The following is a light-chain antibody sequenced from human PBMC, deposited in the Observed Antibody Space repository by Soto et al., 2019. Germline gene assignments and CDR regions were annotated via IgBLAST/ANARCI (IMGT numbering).Light chain of an antibody. CDR1: QSVGDS. Sequence: PGERATLSCRASQSVGDSLAWYQQKPGQAPRLLIYDASNRATGIPARFSGSGSGTDFALTISSLEPEDFVVYYCQQRSNWPLTFGGGTKVEIK. V-gene: IGKV3-11*01. CDR2: DAS. J-gene: IGKJ4*01. CDR3: QQRSNWPLT.